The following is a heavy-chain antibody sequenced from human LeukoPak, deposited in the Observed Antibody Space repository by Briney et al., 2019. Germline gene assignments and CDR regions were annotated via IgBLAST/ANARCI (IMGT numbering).Heavy chain of an antibody. Sequence: PGGSLRLSCSASGFTFSSYAMHWVRQAPGKGLEYVSAISSNGGSTYYADSVTGRFTISRDNSKNTLYLQMNSLRAEDTAVYYCAKQMATFSSLDYWGQGTLVTVSS. J-gene: IGHJ4*02. V-gene: IGHV3-64*04. D-gene: IGHD5-24*01. CDR1: GFTFSSYA. CDR2: ISSNGGST. CDR3: AKQMATFSSLDY.